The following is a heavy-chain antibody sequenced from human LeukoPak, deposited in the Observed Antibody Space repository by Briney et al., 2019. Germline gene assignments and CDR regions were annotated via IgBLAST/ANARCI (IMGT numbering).Heavy chain of an antibody. D-gene: IGHD5-24*01. CDR1: GYTFTSYD. J-gene: IGHJ5*02. CDR2: MNPNSGNT. CDR3: ARGVRDGYNVWFDP. V-gene: IGHV1-8*01. Sequence: ASVKVSCKASGYTFTSYDINWVRQATGQGLEWMGWMNPNSGNTGYAQKFQGRVTMTRNTSISTAYMELSSLRSEDTAVYYCARGVRDGYNVWFDPWGQGTLVTVSS.